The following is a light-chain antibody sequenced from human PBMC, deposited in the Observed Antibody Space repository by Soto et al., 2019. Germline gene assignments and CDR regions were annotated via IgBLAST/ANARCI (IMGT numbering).Light chain of an antibody. V-gene: IGKV1-5*03. CDR2: KAS. CDR3: HQRQRWPRT. CDR1: QTISSW. J-gene: IGKJ1*01. Sequence: DIQMTQSPSTLSGSVGDRVTITCRASQTISSWLAWYQQKQGKAHKXLIYKASTLKSGVPSRFSGSGSGTEVTITISSLQPDDCETYYGHQRQRWPRTFGQGTKVEIK.